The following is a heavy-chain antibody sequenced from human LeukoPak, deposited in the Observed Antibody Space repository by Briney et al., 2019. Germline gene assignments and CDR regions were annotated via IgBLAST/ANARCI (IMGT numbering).Heavy chain of an antibody. CDR1: GGSFSGYY. J-gene: IGHJ4*02. V-gene: IGHV4-34*01. Sequence: PSETLSLTCAVYGGSFSGYYWSWIRQPPGKGLEWIGEINHSGSTNYNPSLKSRVTISVDKSKNQFSLKLSSVTAADTAVYYCARAPYFGVVFGFDYWGQGTLVTVSS. CDR2: INHSGST. D-gene: IGHD3-3*01. CDR3: ARAPYFGVVFGFDY.